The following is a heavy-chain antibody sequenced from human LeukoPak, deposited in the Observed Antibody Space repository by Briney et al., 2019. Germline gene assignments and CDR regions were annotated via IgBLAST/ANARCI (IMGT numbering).Heavy chain of an antibody. CDR3: ARSNCGGDCGWFDP. Sequence: ASVKVSCKASGGTFSSYAISWVRQAPGQGLEWLGRIIPILGIANYAQKFQGRVTITADKSTSTAYMELSSLRSEDTAVYYCARSNCGGDCGWFDPWGQGTLVTVSS. V-gene: IGHV1-69*04. CDR1: GGTFSSYA. D-gene: IGHD2-21*02. CDR2: IIPILGIA. J-gene: IGHJ5*02.